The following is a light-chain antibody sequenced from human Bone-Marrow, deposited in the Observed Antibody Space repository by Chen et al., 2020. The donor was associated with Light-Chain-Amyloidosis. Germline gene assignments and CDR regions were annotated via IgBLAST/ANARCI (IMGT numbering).Light chain of an antibody. CDR3: SSYTITNTLV. V-gene: IGLV2-14*01. J-gene: IGLJ1*01. Sequence: QSALTQPASVSGSPGQSITISCTGTSSDVGGDNHVSWYQQHPDKAPKLMIYEVTNRPSWVPARFSGSKSDNTASLTISGLQTEDEAGYFCSSYTITNTLVFGSGTRVTVL. CDR2: EVT. CDR1: SSDVGGDNH.